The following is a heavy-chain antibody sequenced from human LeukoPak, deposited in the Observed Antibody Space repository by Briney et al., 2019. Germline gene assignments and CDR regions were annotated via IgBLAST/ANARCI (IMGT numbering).Heavy chain of an antibody. CDR3: ARVFVGYSYSN. Sequence: ASVKVSCKASGYTFTSYGISWVRQAPGQGLEWMGWIGAYNGNTNYAQKLQGRVTMTRDTSTSTVYMELSSLRSEDTAVYYCARVFVGYSYSNWGQGTLVTVSS. J-gene: IGHJ4*02. CDR1: GYTFTSYG. CDR2: IGAYNGNT. D-gene: IGHD5-18*01. V-gene: IGHV1-18*01.